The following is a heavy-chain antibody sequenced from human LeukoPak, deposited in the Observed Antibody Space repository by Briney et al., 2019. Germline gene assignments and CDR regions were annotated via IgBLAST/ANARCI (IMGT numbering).Heavy chain of an antibody. CDR2: IYSGGST. V-gene: IGHV3-53*01. CDR1: GFTVSSNY. D-gene: IGHD5-18*01. Sequence: GGSLRLSCAASGFTVSSNYTSWVRLAPGKGLEWVSVIYSGGSTYYADSVKGRFTISRDNSKNTLYLQMNSLRAEDTAVYYCARDQYGYSYGWPFDYWGQGTLVTVSS. CDR3: ARDQYGYSYGWPFDY. J-gene: IGHJ4*02.